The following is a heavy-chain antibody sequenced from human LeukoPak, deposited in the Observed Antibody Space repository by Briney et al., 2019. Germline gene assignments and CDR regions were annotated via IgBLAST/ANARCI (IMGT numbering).Heavy chain of an antibody. CDR3: ARDRYDSSSSARFDY. CDR1: GFTFSSYA. J-gene: IGHJ4*02. V-gene: IGHV3-23*01. Sequence: GGSLRLSCAASGFTFSSYAMSWVRQAPGKGLEWVSTISGSGGSTYYADSVKGRFTISRDNSKNTLYLQMNSLRAEDTAVYYCARDRYDSSSSARFDYWGQGTLVTVSS. D-gene: IGHD6-13*01. CDR2: ISGSGGST.